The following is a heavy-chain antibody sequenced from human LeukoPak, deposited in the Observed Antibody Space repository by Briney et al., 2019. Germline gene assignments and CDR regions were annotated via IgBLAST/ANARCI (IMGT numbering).Heavy chain of an antibody. D-gene: IGHD5-18*01. CDR1: GGSISNHY. Sequence: PSETLSLTCTVSGGSISNHYWSWIRQPPGKGLEWIGYIYYSGTTNYNPSLKSRVTISLDTSKNQFSLKLSSVTAADTAVYYCAKSGCSYGSPDWFDPWGQGTLVTVSS. CDR3: AKSGCSYGSPDWFDP. J-gene: IGHJ5*02. V-gene: IGHV4-59*11. CDR2: IYYSGTT.